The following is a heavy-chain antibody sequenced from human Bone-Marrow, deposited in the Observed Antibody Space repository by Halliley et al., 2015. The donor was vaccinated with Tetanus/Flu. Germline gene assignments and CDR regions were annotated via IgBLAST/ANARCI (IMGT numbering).Heavy chain of an antibody. D-gene: IGHD5-12*01. CDR2: INSRGST. CDR3: ARVRDGFNSSPFAY. Sequence: IGNINSRGSTYYKSSLKSRVTISVDTSRNQFSLRLSSVTAADTAAYYCARVRDGFNSSPFAYWGQGALVPVSS. J-gene: IGHJ4*02. V-gene: IGHV4-31*02.